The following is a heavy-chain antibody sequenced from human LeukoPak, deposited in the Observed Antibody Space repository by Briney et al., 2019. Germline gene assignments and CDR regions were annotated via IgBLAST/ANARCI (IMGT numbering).Heavy chain of an antibody. CDR3: AKDSHNGYFDY. Sequence: GGSLRLSCAASGFIFSTYSMNWVRQAPGKGLEWVSSISSSSSYIYYADSLKGRFTISKDTSKNTLYLQMNSLRPGDTAVYFCAKDSHNGYFDYWGQGTLVTVSS. J-gene: IGHJ4*02. CDR2: ISSSSSYI. V-gene: IGHV3-21*04. D-gene: IGHD2-8*01. CDR1: GFIFSTYS.